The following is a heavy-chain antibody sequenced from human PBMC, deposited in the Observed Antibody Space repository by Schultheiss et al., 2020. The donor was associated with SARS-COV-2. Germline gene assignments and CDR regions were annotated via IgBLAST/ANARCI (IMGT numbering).Heavy chain of an antibody. Sequence: SETLSLTCTVSGGSISSYYWSWIRQPPGKGLEWIGEINHSGSTNYNPSLKSRVTISVDTSKNQFSLKLSSVTAADTAVYYCARVSSGHLDLYYFDYWGQGTLVTVSS. D-gene: IGHD3-10*01. J-gene: IGHJ4*02. CDR1: GGSISSYY. V-gene: IGHV4-34*01. CDR3: ARVSSGHLDLYYFDY. CDR2: INHSGST.